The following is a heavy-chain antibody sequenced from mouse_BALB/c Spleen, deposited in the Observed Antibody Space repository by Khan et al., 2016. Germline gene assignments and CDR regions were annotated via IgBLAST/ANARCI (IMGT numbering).Heavy chain of an antibody. J-gene: IGHJ1*01. CDR3: ARDFDV. Sequence: EVELVESGGGLVQPGGSLRLSCATSGFTFTDYYMSWVRQPPGKALEWLGFIRNKANGYTTEYSASVKGRFTISRDNSQSILYLQMNTLRAGDSATYYWARDFDVWGAGTTVTVSS. V-gene: IGHV7-3*02. CDR2: IRNKANGYTT. CDR1: GFTFTDYY.